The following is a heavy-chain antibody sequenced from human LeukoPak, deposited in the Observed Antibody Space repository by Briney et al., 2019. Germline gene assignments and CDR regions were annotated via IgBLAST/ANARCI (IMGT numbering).Heavy chain of an antibody. D-gene: IGHD3-22*01. CDR1: GFTFSSYS. V-gene: IGHV3-21*01. CDR2: ISSSSSYI. J-gene: IGHJ3*02. Sequence: TGGSLRLSCAASGFTFSSYSMNWVRQAPGKGLEWVSSISSSSSYIYYADSVKGRFTISRDNAKNSLYLQMNSLRAEDTAVYYCARAGAMIVVVSDAFDIWGQGTMVTVSS. CDR3: ARAGAMIVVVSDAFDI.